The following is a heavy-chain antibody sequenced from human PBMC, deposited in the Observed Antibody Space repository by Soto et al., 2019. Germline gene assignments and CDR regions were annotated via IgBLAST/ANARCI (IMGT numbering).Heavy chain of an antibody. CDR1: GISFSTSW. J-gene: IGHJ4*02. CDR3: VRETRVPDD. Sequence: GGSLRLSCAVSGISFSTSWMSWVRQAPGKGLEWVANIKPDGSEQYYVDSVKGRFTVSRDNAKNSLYLQMNSLRVEDTAVYYCVRETRVPDDWGQGSLVIVSS. V-gene: IGHV3-7*01. CDR2: IKPDGSEQ.